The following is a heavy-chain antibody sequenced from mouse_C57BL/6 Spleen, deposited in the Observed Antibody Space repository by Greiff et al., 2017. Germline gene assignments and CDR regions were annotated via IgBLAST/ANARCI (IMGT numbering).Heavy chain of an antibody. V-gene: IGHV5-17*01. J-gene: IGHJ1*03. CDR2: ISSGSSTI. D-gene: IGHD1-1*01. CDR3: ARPITTVVADWYFDV. Sequence: EVMLVESGGGLVKPGGSLKLSCEASGFTFSDYGMHWVRQAPEKGLEWVAYISSGSSTIYYADTVQGRFTISRDNAKNTLFRQMTSLRSEDTAMYYCARPITTVVADWYFDVWGTGTTVTVSS. CDR1: GFTFSDYG.